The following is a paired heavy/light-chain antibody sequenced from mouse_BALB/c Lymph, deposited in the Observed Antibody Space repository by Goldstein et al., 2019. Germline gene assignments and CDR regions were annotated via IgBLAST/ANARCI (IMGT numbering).Light chain of an antibody. CDR3: SQSTHVPYT. J-gene: IGKJ2*01. V-gene: IGKV1-110*01. CDR1: QSLVHSNGNTY. CDR2: KVS. Sequence: DVVMTQTPLSLPVSLGDQASISCRSSQSLVHSNGNTYLHWYLQKPGQSPKLLIYKVSNRFSGVPDRFSGSGSGTDFTLKISRVEAEDLGVYFCSQSTHVPYTFGGGTKLEIK.
Heavy chain of an antibody. V-gene: IGHV1-26*01. CDR2: INPNNGDT. CDR1: GYTFTDYY. J-gene: IGHJ3*01. Sequence: EVQLQQSGPELVKPGASVKMSCKASGYTFTDYYMKWVKQSHGKSLEWIGDINPNNGDTFYNQKFKGKATLTVDKSSSTAYMQLNSLTSEDSAVYYCARCLYYRYDASYWGQGTLVTVSA. D-gene: IGHD2-14*01. CDR3: ARCLYYRYDASY.